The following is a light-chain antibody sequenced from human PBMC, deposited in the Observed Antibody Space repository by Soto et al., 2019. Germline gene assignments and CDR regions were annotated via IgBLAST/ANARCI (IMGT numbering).Light chain of an antibody. CDR1: QSVLYSSINKNY. CDR3: QQYYNAPRT. Sequence: DIVMTQSPDSLAVSLGERATINCKSSQSVLYSSINKNYLAWYQQKPGQPPRLLIYWASTRESGVPDRFSGSGSETDFTLSISSLQAEDVAVYYCQQYYNAPRTFGQGTKVEIK. V-gene: IGKV4-1*01. CDR2: WAS. J-gene: IGKJ1*01.